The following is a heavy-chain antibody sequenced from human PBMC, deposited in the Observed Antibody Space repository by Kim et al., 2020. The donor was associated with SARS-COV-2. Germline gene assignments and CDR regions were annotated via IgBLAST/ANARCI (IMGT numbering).Heavy chain of an antibody. CDR3: AKEGVMAPNVLDY. Sequence: GGSLRLSCAASGFTFSSYGMHWVRQAPGKGLEWVAVIWYDGSNKYYADSVKGRFTISRDNSKNTLYLQMNSLRAEDTAVYYCAKEGVMAPNVLDYWGQGTLVTVSS. J-gene: IGHJ4*02. D-gene: IGHD2-21*01. CDR2: IWYDGSNK. CDR1: GFTFSSYG. V-gene: IGHV3-33*06.